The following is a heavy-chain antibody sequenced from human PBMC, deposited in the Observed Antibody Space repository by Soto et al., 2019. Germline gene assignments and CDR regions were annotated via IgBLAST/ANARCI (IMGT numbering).Heavy chain of an antibody. Sequence: SETRSLTCTVSGGSISSRDYYWIWIRQPPGKGLEWIGYIYYSGSTYYNPSLKSRVTISVDTSKNQFSLKLSSVTAADTAVYYCAREELAVAGGYFDYWGQGTLVTVSS. CDR2: IYYSGST. CDR1: GGSISSRDYY. D-gene: IGHD6-19*01. V-gene: IGHV4-30-4*01. J-gene: IGHJ4*02. CDR3: AREELAVAGGYFDY.